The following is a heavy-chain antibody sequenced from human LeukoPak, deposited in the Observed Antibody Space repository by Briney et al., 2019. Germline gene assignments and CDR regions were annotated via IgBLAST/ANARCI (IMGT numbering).Heavy chain of an antibody. V-gene: IGHV3-23*01. CDR3: ARDEYSSSLDY. CDR1: GFTFSNYA. D-gene: IGHD6-19*01. J-gene: IGHJ4*02. CDR2: IRGSGGSI. Sequence: GGSLRLSCAASGFTFSNYAMSWVRQAPGKGLEWVSGIRGSGGSIYYADSVKGRFTISRDNSKNTLYLQMNSLRAEDTAVYYCARDEYSSSLDYWGQGTLVTVSS.